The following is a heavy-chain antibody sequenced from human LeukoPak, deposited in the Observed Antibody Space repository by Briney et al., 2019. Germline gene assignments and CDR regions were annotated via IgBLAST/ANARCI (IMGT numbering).Heavy chain of an antibody. Sequence: QPGGSLRLSCAASGFTVSSNYMSWVRQAPGKGLEWVSVISGGGGTTYYTDSVKGRFTISRDNSKNAVYLQMNSLRAEDTAVYYCAKDVLPTVWSPEYWGQGTLVTVSS. D-gene: IGHD4-11*01. CDR1: GFTVSSNY. J-gene: IGHJ4*02. CDR3: AKDVLPTVWSPEY. V-gene: IGHV3-23*01. CDR2: ISGGGGTT.